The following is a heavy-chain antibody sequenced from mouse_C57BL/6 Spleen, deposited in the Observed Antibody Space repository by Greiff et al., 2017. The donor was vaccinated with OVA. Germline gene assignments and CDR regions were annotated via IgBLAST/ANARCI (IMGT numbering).Heavy chain of an antibody. D-gene: IGHD3-2*02. CDR3: ASSDSSGYNY. CDR1: GYTFTSYW. Sequence: VKLQQPGAELVKPGASVKLSCKASGYTFTSYWMQWVKQRPGQGLEWIGEIDPSDSYTNYNQKFKGKATLTVDTSSSTAYMQLSSLTSEDAAVYYCASSDSSGYNYWGQGTTLTVSS. CDR2: IDPSDSYT. V-gene: IGHV1-50*01. J-gene: IGHJ2*01.